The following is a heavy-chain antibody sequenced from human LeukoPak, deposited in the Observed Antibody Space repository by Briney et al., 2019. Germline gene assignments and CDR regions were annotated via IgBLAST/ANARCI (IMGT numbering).Heavy chain of an antibody. CDR2: IYYSGST. J-gene: IGHJ4*02. CDR3: ARDEGGTSCYDS. CDR1: GGSISSYY. D-gene: IGHD2-2*01. V-gene: IGHV4-59*01. Sequence: SETLSLTCTVSGGSISSYYWSWIRQPPGRGLEWIGYIYYSGSTNYNPSLKSRVTISVDTSKNQFSLKLSSVTAADTAVYYCARDEGGTSCYDSWGQGNLVTVSS.